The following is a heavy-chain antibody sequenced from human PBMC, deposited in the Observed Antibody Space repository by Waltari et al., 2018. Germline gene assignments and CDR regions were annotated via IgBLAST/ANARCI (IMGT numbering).Heavy chain of an antibody. CDR1: GFTFSSYS. CDR3: ATPPGIAAY. V-gene: IGHV3-21*01. CDR2: ISSSSSYI. J-gene: IGHJ4*02. Sequence: EVQLVESGGGLVKPGGSLRLSCAASGFTFSSYSMTWVRQAPGKGLEWVSSISSSSSYIYYADSVKGRFTISRDNAKNSLYLQMNSLRAEDTAVYYCATPPGIAAYWGQGTLVTVSS. D-gene: IGHD2-15*01.